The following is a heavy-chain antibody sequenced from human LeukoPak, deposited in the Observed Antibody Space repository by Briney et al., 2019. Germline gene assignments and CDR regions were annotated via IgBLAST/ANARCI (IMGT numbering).Heavy chain of an antibody. J-gene: IGHJ3*02. Sequence: SETLSLTCTVSGGSISSHYWSWIRQPPGKGLEWIGYIYYSGTTNYNPSLKSRVTISVDTSKNQFFLKLSSVTAADTAIYYCARDRSLYSEFWSGYYAFDIWGQGIMVTVSS. D-gene: IGHD3-3*01. CDR3: ARDRSLYSEFWSGYYAFDI. V-gene: IGHV4-59*11. CDR2: IYYSGTT. CDR1: GGSISSHY.